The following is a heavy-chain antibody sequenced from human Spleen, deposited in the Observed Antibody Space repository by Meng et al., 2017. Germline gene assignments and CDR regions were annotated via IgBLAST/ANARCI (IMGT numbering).Heavy chain of an antibody. D-gene: IGHD3-22*01. Sequence: GGSLRLSCVASGFTFSSYWMHWVRQDPGKGLVWVSRINTDGSTTSYADSVKGRFTISRDNAKNTLYLQMNSLRAEDTAVYYCARAVYDSRGYYDYWGQGTLVTVSS. J-gene: IGHJ4*02. V-gene: IGHV3-74*01. CDR1: GFTFSSYW. CDR3: ARAVYDSRGYYDY. CDR2: INTDGSTT.